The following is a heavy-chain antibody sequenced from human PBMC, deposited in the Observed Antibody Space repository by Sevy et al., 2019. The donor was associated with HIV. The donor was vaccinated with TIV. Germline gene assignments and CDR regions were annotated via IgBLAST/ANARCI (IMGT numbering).Heavy chain of an antibody. D-gene: IGHD3-10*01. CDR3: EPRSYYSPFDY. CDR2: ISGSGGST. V-gene: IGHV3-23*01. Sequence: GGSLRLSCAASGFTFSSYAMSWVRQAPGKGLEWVSAISGSGGSTYYADSVKGRFTISRDNSKNTLYLQMNSLRAEDTAVYYCEPRSYYSPFDYWGQGTLVTVSS. J-gene: IGHJ4*02. CDR1: GFTFSSYA.